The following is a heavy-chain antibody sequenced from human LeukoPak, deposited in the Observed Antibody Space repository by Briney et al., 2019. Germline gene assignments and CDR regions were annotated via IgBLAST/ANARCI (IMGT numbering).Heavy chain of an antibody. CDR2: IYSTGAT. D-gene: IGHD3-16*01. Sequence: SETLSLTCTVSDDSMSSFYWSWIRQPPGKGPEWIAYIYSTGATSYNPSLRSRVPISLDTSKSHFSLKLRSVTVADTAVYFCARLKMGAYFDLWGRGTLVTVSS. V-gene: IGHV4-59*08. CDR1: DDSMSSFY. J-gene: IGHJ2*01. CDR3: ARLKMGAYFDL.